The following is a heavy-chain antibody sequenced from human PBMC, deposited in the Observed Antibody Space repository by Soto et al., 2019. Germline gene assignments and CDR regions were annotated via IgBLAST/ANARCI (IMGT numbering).Heavy chain of an antibody. CDR1: GGSISSYY. D-gene: IGHD4-4*01. CDR3: ARFESVITRWGFNP. CDR2: IYYSGST. Sequence: PSETLSLTCTVSGGSISSYYWSWIRQPPGKGLEWIGYIYYSGSTNYNPSLKSRVTISVDTSKNQFSLKLSSVTAADTAVYYCARFESVITRWGFNPWGQGTLVTVSS. V-gene: IGHV4-59*08. J-gene: IGHJ5*02.